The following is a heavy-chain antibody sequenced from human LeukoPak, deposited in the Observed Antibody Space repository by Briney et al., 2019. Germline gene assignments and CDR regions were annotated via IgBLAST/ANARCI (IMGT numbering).Heavy chain of an antibody. CDR1: GYSFTSHW. J-gene: IGHJ5*02. Sequence: GESLKISSKGSGYSFTSHWSGWVRQMPGKGLGGMGIIYTGDSDTKYSPSFQRQATISADKSISTDYLKWSSLKASDTAMYSCARQRFTTRDYAGNWFDPWGQGTLVTVSS. D-gene: IGHD3-22*01. V-gene: IGHV5-51*01. CDR2: IYTGDSDT. CDR3: ARQRFTTRDYAGNWFDP.